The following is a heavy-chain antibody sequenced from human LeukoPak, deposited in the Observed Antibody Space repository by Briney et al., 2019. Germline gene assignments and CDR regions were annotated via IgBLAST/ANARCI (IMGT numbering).Heavy chain of an antibody. CDR2: IYSSGSP. V-gene: IGHV4-4*09. CDR1: GGSINSDY. D-gene: IGHD3-3*01. CDR3: ARGLWSGPFAY. J-gene: IGHJ4*02. Sequence: PSETLSLTCTVSGGSINSDYWSWIRQPPGKGLEWIGFIYSSGSPTYSPSLESRVTLSVDTSQNQFSLKLTSVTATDSAVYYCARGLWSGPFAYWGQGTLVTVFS.